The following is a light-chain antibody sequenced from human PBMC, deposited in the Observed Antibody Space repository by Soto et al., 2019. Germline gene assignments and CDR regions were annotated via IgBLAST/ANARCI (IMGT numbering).Light chain of an antibody. J-gene: IGKJ1*01. V-gene: IGKV1-27*01. CDR3: QHYYSALST. Sequence: DIRMTQSPSSLSASVGDRVTITCRASQSVNSYLAWYQQKPGKVPDLLIYAASTLQSGVPSRFSGGGSGTDFTLTISSLQPEDVATYYCQHYYSALSTFGQGTKVDIK. CDR1: QSVNSY. CDR2: AAS.